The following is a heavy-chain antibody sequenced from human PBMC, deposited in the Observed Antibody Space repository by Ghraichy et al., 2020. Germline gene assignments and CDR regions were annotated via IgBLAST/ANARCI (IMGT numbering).Heavy chain of an antibody. CDR2: ISTSSSYI. Sequence: GGSLRLSCAASGFTFNIYDMNWVRQAPGKGLEWVSSISTSSSYIYYADSVKGRFTISRDNPKNSLYLQMNSLRVEDTAVYYCARDDHSSGWQFYYWGQGTLVTVSS. J-gene: IGHJ4*02. CDR3: ARDDHSSGWQFYY. CDR1: GFTFNIYD. V-gene: IGHV3-21*01. D-gene: IGHD6-19*01.